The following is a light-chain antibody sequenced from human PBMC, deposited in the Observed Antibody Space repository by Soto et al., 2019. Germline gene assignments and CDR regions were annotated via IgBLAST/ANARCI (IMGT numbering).Light chain of an antibody. J-gene: IGKJ3*01. V-gene: IGKV1-9*01. Sequence: DIQLTQSPSFLSASVGDRVTITCRASQGISSYLAWYQQKPGKAPKLLIYAASTLQSAVPSRFSVSGSGTEFTLTVSSLQPEDFANYYCQQLNSYPLFTFGPGTKVDIK. CDR3: QQLNSYPLFT. CDR2: AAS. CDR1: QGISSY.